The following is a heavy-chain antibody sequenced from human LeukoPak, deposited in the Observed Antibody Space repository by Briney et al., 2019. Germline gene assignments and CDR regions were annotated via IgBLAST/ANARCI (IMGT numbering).Heavy chain of an antibody. CDR2: MYSEDNK. V-gene: IGHV3-53*01. Sequence: GGSLRLSCAASGFTVSSTYMAWVRQAPGKGLEWVSFMYSEDNKYYADSVKGRFTISRDNSKNTLYLQMNTLRADDTAVYYCARGVLGIIPIDYWGQGTLVTVSS. CDR1: GFTVSSTY. CDR3: ARGVLGIIPIDY. D-gene: IGHD3-10*02. J-gene: IGHJ4*02.